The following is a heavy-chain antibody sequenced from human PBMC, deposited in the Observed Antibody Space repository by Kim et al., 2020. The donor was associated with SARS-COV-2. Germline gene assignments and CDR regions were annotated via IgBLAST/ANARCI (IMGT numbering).Heavy chain of an antibody. CDR2: ISGSGGST. V-gene: IGHV3-23*01. CDR3: AKDPYDILTGSFYFDY. D-gene: IGHD3-9*01. CDR1: GFTFSSYA. Sequence: GGSLRLSCAASGFTFSSYAMSWVRQAPGKGLEWVSAISGSGGSTYYADSVKGRFTISRDNSKNTLYLQMNSLRAEDTAVYYCAKDPYDILTGSFYFDYWGQGTLVTVSS. J-gene: IGHJ4*02.